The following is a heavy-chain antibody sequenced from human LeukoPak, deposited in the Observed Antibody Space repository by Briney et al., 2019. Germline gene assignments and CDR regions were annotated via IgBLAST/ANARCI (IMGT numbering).Heavy chain of an antibody. CDR3: ARSIIGVAGTAWVY. V-gene: IGHV3-7*03. Sequence: PGGSLRLSCTASGFTFSNQWMSWVRQGLGKGLEWVANIRQDGSETQYVDSMKGRFTISRDNAKNSAYLQMNSLRAEDTAIYYCARSIIGVAGTAWVYWGQGTLVTVSS. D-gene: IGHD6-19*01. CDR1: GFTFSNQW. J-gene: IGHJ4*02. CDR2: IRQDGSET.